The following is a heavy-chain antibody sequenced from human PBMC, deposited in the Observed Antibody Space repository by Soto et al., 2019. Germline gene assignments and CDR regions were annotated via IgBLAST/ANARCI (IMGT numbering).Heavy chain of an antibody. J-gene: IGHJ4*02. CDR3: AKHEGYCSTTTCSNFDY. V-gene: IGHV5-51*01. CDR2: IYPGDSDS. D-gene: IGHD2-2*01. Sequence: GESLKISCQGSVFTFTSYWIAWVRQMPGKGLEWMGIIYPGDSDSSYSPSFQGQVTISADKSINTAYLHWSSLKASDTAIYYCAKHEGYCSTTTCSNFDYWGQGTLVTVSS. CDR1: VFTFTSYW.